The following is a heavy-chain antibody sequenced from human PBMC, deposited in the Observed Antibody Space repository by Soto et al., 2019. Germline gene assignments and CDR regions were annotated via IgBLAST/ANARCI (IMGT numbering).Heavy chain of an antibody. D-gene: IGHD3-10*01. CDR3: ARGVLLWFGDEWNWFDP. Sequence: WETLSLTCTVSGGSVSSGSYYWSWIRQPPGKGLEWIGYIYYSGSTNYNPSLKSRVTISVDTSKNQFSLKLSSVTAADTAVYYCARGVLLWFGDEWNWFDPWGQGTLVTVSS. V-gene: IGHV4-61*01. CDR1: GGSVSSGSYY. CDR2: IYYSGST. J-gene: IGHJ5*02.